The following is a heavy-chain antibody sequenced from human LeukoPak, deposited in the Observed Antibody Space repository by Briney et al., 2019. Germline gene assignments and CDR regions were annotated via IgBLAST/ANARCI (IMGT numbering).Heavy chain of an antibody. CDR1: GGSISRYY. J-gene: IGHJ4*02. CDR2: FHHSGNT. Sequence: SETLSLTCTVSGGSISRYYWSWIRQPPGKGLEWIGYFHHSGNTNYSPSLSSRITMSVDTSKNQFSLKLSSVTAADTAVYYCASGSYYWVYWGQGTLVTVSS. V-gene: IGHV4-59*12. D-gene: IGHD1-26*01. CDR3: ASGSYYWVY.